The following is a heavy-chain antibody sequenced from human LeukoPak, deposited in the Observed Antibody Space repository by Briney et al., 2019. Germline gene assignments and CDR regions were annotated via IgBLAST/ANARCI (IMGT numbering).Heavy chain of an antibody. Sequence: GGSLRLSCAASGFTFGSHNMNWVRQAPMKGLEWVSSIGTDGSYIYYADSVQGRFTISRDNAKNSLYLQMNSLRAEDTAVYCCARSMDTVMANWFDPWGQGTLVTVSS. V-gene: IGHV3-21*01. CDR3: ARSMDTVMANWFDP. CDR2: IGTDGSYI. J-gene: IGHJ5*02. CDR1: GFTFGSHN. D-gene: IGHD5-18*01.